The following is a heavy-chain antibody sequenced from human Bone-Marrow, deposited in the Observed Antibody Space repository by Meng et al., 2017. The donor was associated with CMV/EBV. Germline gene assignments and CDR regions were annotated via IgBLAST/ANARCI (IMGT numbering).Heavy chain of an antibody. CDR2: INPNSGGT. J-gene: IGHJ4*02. Sequence: ASVKVSCKASGYMFTDYYMHWVRQAPGQGLEWIGRINPNSGGTKFSQNFQGRVTMTRDTSVSTAYMELSRLKSDDTAVYYCARVRTRTIFGVVDYYFDYWGQGTMVTVSS. V-gene: IGHV1-2*06. D-gene: IGHD3-3*01. CDR1: GYMFTDYY. CDR3: ARVRTRTIFGVVDYYFDY.